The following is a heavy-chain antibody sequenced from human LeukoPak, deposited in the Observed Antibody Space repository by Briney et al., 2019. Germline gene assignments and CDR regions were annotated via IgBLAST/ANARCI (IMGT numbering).Heavy chain of an antibody. J-gene: IGHJ3*02. CDR3: ARARYANAWYAFDI. CDR2: LSHSGSS. CDR1: GGSVSSYY. V-gene: IGHV4-59*02. Sequence: SETLSLTCTVSGGSVSSYYWSWIRRPPGRGLEWIAYLSHSGSSDSNPSLTSRVTTLVDTSKNQFSLKLSSVTAADTAVYYCARARYANAWYAFDIWGHGTMVTVSS. D-gene: IGHD2-2*01.